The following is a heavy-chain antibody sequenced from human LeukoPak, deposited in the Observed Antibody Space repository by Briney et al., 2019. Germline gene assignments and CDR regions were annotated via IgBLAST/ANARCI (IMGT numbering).Heavy chain of an antibody. V-gene: IGHV4-34*01. CDR2: INHSGST. Sequence: SETLSLTCAVYGGSFSGYYWSWIRQPPGKGLEWIGEINHSGSTNYNPSLKSRVTISVDTSKNQFSLKLSSVTAADTAVYYCARVGGIAEAGTNAFDYWGQGTLVTVSS. J-gene: IGHJ4*02. CDR1: GGSFSGYY. D-gene: IGHD6-19*01. CDR3: ARVGGIAEAGTNAFDY.